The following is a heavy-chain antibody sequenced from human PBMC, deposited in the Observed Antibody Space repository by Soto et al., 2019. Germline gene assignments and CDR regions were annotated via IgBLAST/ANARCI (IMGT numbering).Heavy chain of an antibody. V-gene: IGHV1-46*01. J-gene: IGHJ3*02. CDR3: ARDRPSSIGTQLVPHRRAPEDGFDI. CDR2: INPSGGST. D-gene: IGHD6-13*01. Sequence: ASVKVSCKASGYTFTSYYMHWVRQAPGQGLEWMGIINPSGGSTSYAQKFQGRVTMTRDTSTSTVYMELSSLRSEDTAVYYCARDRPSSIGTQLVPHRRAPEDGFDIWGQGTMVTVS. CDR1: GYTFTSYY.